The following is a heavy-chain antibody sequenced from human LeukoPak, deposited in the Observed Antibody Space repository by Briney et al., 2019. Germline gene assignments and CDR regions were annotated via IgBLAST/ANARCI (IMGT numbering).Heavy chain of an antibody. D-gene: IGHD3-16*01. CDR3: ATWGLHFDI. CDR2: INPSGGST. Sequence: ASVKVSCKASGYTFTSYYMHWVRQAPGQGLEWMGIINPSGGSTSYAQKFQGRVTMTRDTSINTAYMELSRLTSDDTAVYFCATWGLHFDIWGQGTMVTVAS. CDR1: GYTFTSYY. V-gene: IGHV1-46*01. J-gene: IGHJ3*02.